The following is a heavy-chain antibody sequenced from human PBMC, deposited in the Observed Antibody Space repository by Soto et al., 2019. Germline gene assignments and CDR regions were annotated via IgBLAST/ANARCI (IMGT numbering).Heavy chain of an antibody. Sequence: EVQLVESGGGLIRPGGSLRLSCAASGFTFDSYSMNWVRQAPGKGLEWVAYISNTSRTRYYAYSVKGRITISRDNAKNSLYLQLNSLREEDTALYYCARDSSAAARRGGMDVWGQGITVTVSS. V-gene: IGHV3-48*02. CDR2: ISNTSRTR. CDR3: ARDSSAAARRGGMDV. CDR1: GFTFDSYS. J-gene: IGHJ6*02. D-gene: IGHD3-22*01.